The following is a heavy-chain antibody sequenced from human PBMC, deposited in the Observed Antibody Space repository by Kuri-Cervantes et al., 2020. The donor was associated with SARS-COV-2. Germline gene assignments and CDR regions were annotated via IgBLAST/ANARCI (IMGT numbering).Heavy chain of an antibody. CDR1: GFTLSSYA. J-gene: IGHJ6*02. V-gene: IGHV3-30-3*01. CDR3: ARHGAQYYYDTKDRPYVLPHYYYGMDV. CDR2: ISYDVSNK. D-gene: IGHD3-22*01. Sequence: LSLTGAASGFTLSSYAMHWVRQAPGKGLEWVAVISYDVSNKYYAASVKGRFTISRDNSKTTLYLQMNSLRAEETAVYYCARHGAQYYYDTKDRPYVLPHYYYGMDVWGRGTTVTVSS.